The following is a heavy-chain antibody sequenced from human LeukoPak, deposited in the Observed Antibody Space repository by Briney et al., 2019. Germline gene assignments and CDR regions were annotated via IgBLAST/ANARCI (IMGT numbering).Heavy chain of an antibody. Sequence: GESLRISCKGSGYSFTSYWIGWVRQMPGKGLEWMGIIYPGDSDTRYSPSFQGQVTISADKSISTAYLQWSSLKASDTAMYYCARPRRYGYSYGYDAFDIWGQGTMVTVSS. CDR1: GYSFTSYW. J-gene: IGHJ3*02. V-gene: IGHV5-51*01. CDR2: IYPGDSDT. CDR3: ARPRRYGYSYGYDAFDI. D-gene: IGHD5-18*01.